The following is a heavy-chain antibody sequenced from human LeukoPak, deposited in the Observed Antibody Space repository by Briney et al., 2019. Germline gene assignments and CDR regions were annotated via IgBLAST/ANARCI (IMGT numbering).Heavy chain of an antibody. CDR3: ARRESSYQNYYYYSPMDV. D-gene: IGHD3-16*02. V-gene: IGHV3-20*04. J-gene: IGHJ6*03. CDR2: INWNGDST. CDR1: GFTFDDYG. Sequence: PGGSLRLSCAASGFTFDDYGMSWVRQAPGKGLEWVSDINWNGDSTGYADSVKGRFTISRDNAKNSLYLQMNSLRAEDTALYYCARRESSYQNYYYYSPMDVWGKGTTVTVSS.